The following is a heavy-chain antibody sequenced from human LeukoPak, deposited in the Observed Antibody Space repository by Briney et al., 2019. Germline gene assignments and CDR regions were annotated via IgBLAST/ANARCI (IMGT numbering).Heavy chain of an antibody. Sequence: SETLPLTCTVSGGSISSYYWSWIRQPPGKGLEWIGEINHSGSTNYNPSLKSRVTISVDTSKNQFTLKLSSVTAADTAVYYCARLRRVRSIAAAGTNNYYYYYMDVWGKGTTVTVSS. J-gene: IGHJ6*03. D-gene: IGHD6-13*01. CDR3: ARLRRVRSIAAAGTNNYYYYYMDV. CDR1: GGSISSYY. CDR2: INHSGST. V-gene: IGHV4-34*01.